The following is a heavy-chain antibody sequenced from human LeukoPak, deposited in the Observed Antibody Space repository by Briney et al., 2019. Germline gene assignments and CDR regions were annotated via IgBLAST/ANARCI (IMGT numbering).Heavy chain of an antibody. Sequence: SGTLSLTCAVSGGSITSSNWWRWVRQPPGKGLEWIGEIYHSGDTNYNPSLKSRVTISLDKSKNQFSLRVSSVTAADTAVYYCARDMGQDAFDIWGQGTMVTVSS. CDR1: GGSITSSNW. D-gene: IGHD3-10*01. CDR3: ARDMGQDAFDI. J-gene: IGHJ3*02. V-gene: IGHV4-4*02. CDR2: IYHSGDT.